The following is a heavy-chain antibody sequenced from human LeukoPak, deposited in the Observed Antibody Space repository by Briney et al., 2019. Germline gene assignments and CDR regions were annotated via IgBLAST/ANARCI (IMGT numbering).Heavy chain of an antibody. V-gene: IGHV4-59*01. CDR3: ARESGGWFDP. D-gene: IGHD1-26*01. CDR2: IYYSGIT. J-gene: IGHJ5*02. CDR1: GGSISNYY. Sequence: PSETLSLTCTVSGGSISNYYWSWIRQPPGKGLEWIGYIYYSGITNYNPSLKSRVTMSVDTSNNQFSLKLGSVTAADTAVYYCARESGGWFDPWGQGTLVTVSS.